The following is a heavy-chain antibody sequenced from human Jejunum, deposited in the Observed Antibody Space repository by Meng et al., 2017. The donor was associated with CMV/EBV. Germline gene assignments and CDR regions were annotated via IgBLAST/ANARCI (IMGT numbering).Heavy chain of an antibody. V-gene: IGHV3-23*05. CDR1: GFTFGNSE. J-gene: IGHJ5*02. CDR3: AKDFGVWGVPFDP. CDR2: IQGSGKGT. D-gene: IGHD3-10*01. Sequence: AAAGFTFGNSERAWVRQAPGKGLEWVATIQGSGKGTYYADSIKGRFTISRDNSKNTLFLQMNTLRAEDTAIYYCAKDFGVWGVPFDPWGQGTLVTVSS.